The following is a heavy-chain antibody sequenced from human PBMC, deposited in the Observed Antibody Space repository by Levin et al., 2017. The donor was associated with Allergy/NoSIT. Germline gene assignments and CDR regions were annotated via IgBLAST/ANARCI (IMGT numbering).Heavy chain of an antibody. CDR1: GFTFSDYY. CDR3: ARAHIGVAAKRVDY. CDR2: ISSSGSTT. V-gene: IGHV3-11*01. J-gene: IGHJ4*02. Sequence: GGSLRLSCAASGFTFSDYYMSWIRQAPGKGLEWVSHISSSGSTTYYADSVKGRFTISRDNAKNSLYLQMNSLRAEDTAVYYCARAHIGVAAKRVDYWGQGTLVTVSS. D-gene: IGHD6-13*01.